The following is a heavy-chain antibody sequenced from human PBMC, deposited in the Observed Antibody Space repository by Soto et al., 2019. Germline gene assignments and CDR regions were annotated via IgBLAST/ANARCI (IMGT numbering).Heavy chain of an antibody. Sequence: EVQLLESGGGLVQPGGSLRLSCAASGFPLSTYGMSWVRQAPGKGLEWVSSITGTGGDTYYADSVKGRFPSSRDNSNIMLYLQMNSLRVEDTAVYYCARIRGYWYGLDVWGQWTTITVSS. V-gene: IGHV3-23*01. CDR3: ARIRGYWYGLDV. CDR1: GFPLSTYG. J-gene: IGHJ6*02. CDR2: ITGTGGDT.